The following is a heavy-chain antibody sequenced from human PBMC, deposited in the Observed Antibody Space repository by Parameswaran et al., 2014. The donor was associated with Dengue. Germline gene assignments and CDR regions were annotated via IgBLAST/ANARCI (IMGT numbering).Heavy chain of an antibody. Sequence: VRQAPGKGLEWIGSIYYSGSTYYNPSLKSRVTISVDTSKNQFSLKLSSVTAADTAVYYCAGRRLSGPRGFGGTDYGMDVWGQGTTVTVSS. V-gene: IGHV4-39*01. CDR3: AGRRLSGPRGFGGTDYGMDV. CDR2: IYYSGST. D-gene: IGHD3-10*01. J-gene: IGHJ6*02.